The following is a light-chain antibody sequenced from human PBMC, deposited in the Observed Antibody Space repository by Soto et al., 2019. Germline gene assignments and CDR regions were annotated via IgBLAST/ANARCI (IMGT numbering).Light chain of an antibody. CDR3: QQSSTYPWT. J-gene: IGKJ1*01. Sequence: DIQMTQSPSTLSASVGDRVTITCRASQSISSLLAWYQQKPGKAPKLLIYKASSLESGVPSGFSGSGSGTEFTLTISSLQPDDFATYYCQQSSTYPWTFGQGTKVEIK. V-gene: IGKV1-5*03. CDR2: KAS. CDR1: QSISSL.